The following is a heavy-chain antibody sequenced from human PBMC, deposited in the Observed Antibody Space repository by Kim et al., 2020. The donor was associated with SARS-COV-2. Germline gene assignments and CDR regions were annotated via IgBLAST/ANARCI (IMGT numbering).Heavy chain of an antibody. V-gene: IGHV3-11*06. CDR3: ARVLAAAGPYYYGMDV. J-gene: IGHJ6*02. D-gene: IGHD6-13*01. Sequence: KGRFTISRDNAKNSLYLQMNSLRAEGTAVYYCARVLAAAGPYYYGMDVWGQGTTVTVSS.